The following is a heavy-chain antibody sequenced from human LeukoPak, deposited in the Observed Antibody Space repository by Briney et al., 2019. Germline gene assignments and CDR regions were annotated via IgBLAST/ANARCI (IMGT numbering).Heavy chain of an antibody. D-gene: IGHD3-10*01. J-gene: IGHJ4*02. V-gene: IGHV3-30*18. CDR3: AKDLTLMVRGVHELSN. CDR2: IAYDGSKT. Sequence: GGSLRLSCSASGFIFSNYGMHWARQAPGKGLEWVAVIAYDGSKTYYADSVKGRFTISRDNSKNTLYLQMNSLRTEDTAVYYCAKDLTLMVRGVHELSNWGQGTLVTVSS. CDR1: GFIFSNYG.